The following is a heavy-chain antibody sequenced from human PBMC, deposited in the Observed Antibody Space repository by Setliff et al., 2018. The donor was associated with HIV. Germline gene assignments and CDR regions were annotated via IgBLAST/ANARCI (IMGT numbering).Heavy chain of an antibody. D-gene: IGHD3-3*01. CDR2: INNSGRI. Sequence: SETLSLTCTVSGGSISRGAYYWSWIRQHPGKGLEWIAYINNSGRIYYNPSLKSRVTISVDTSKNQFSLKLSSVTAADTAVYYCAREEPFWNGYYYTYYFDSWGQGTLVTVSS. CDR3: AREEPFWNGYYYTYYFDS. CDR1: GGSISRGAYY. J-gene: IGHJ4*02. V-gene: IGHV4-31*03.